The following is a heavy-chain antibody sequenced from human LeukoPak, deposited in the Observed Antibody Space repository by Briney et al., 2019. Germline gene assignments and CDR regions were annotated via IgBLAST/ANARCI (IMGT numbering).Heavy chain of an antibody. CDR2: ISSSGSTI. V-gene: IGHV3-48*03. CDR3: AREDYYDMGAYYYMDV. Sequence: GGSLRLSCAASGFTFSSYEMNWVRQAPGKGLEWVSYISSSGSTIYYADSVKGRFTISRDNAKNSLYLQMNSLRAEDTAVYYCAREDYYDMGAYYYMDVWGKGTTVTVSS. D-gene: IGHD3-22*01. CDR1: GFTFSSYE. J-gene: IGHJ6*03.